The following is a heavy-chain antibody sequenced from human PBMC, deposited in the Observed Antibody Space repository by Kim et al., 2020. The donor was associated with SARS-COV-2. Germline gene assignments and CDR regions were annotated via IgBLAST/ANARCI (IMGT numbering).Heavy chain of an antibody. CDR1: GFTFSSYA. V-gene: IGHV3-23*01. J-gene: IGHJ4*02. Sequence: GGSLRLSCAASGFTFSSYAMSWVRQAPGKGLEWVSAISGSGGSTYYADSVKGRFTISRDNSKNTLYLQMNSLRAEDTAVYYCAKLTDEVVVIALSYWGQGTLVTVSS. D-gene: IGHD2-21*01. CDR2: ISGSGGST. CDR3: AKLTDEVVVIALSY.